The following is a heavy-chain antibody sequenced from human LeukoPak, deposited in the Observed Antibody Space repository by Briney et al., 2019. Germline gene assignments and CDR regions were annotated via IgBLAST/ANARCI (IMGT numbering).Heavy chain of an antibody. CDR1: GFTFSSYS. J-gene: IGHJ4*02. D-gene: IGHD3-10*01. CDR2: ISGSGGST. V-gene: IGHV3-23*01. CDR3: ANSPLGAFFFDY. Sequence: GGSLRLSCAASGFTFSSYSMNWVRQAPGKGLEWVSAISGSGGSTYYTDSVKGRFTISRDNSKNTLYLQMNSLRAEDTAVYYFANSPLGAFFFDYWGQGTLVTVSS.